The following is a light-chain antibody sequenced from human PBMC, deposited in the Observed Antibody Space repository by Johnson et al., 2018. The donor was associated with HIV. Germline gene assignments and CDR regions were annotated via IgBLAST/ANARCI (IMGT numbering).Light chain of an antibody. J-gene: IGLJ1*01. CDR1: SSKIGNNY. Sequence: QSVLTQPPSVSAAPGQKVTISCSGSSSKIGNNYVSWYQQLPGTAPKLLIYENNKRPSGIPDRFSGSKSGTSATLGITGLQTGDEADYYCGTWDTSLSGYVLGSGTKVTVL. V-gene: IGLV1-51*02. CDR2: ENN. CDR3: GTWDTSLSGYV.